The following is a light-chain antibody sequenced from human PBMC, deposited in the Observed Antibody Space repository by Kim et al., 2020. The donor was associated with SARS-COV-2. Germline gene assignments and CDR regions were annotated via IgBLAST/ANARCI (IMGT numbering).Light chain of an antibody. J-gene: IGLJ3*02. CDR1: RSDVGYYNR. V-gene: IGLV2-18*02. CDR3: SSYRTSSIWV. Sequence: GRSVAIARTGTRSDVGYYNRVPWYQQPPRTAPQLLIYEVNNRPYGVPDRFSGSKAGDTAFLTISGLQAENEADYYCSSYRTSSIWVFGGGTRVTVL. CDR2: EVN.